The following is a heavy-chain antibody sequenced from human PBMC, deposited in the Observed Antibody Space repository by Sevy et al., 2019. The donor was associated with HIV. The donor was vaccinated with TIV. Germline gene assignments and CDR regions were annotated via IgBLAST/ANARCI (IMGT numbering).Heavy chain of an antibody. D-gene: IGHD2-15*01. CDR2: FDPEDGET. CDR3: ATGGCSGGSCYPYYYYGMDV. CDR1: GYTLTELS. J-gene: IGHJ6*02. Sequence: ASVKVSCNVSGYTLTELSMHCVRQAPGKGLEWMGGFDPEDGETIDAQKFQGRVTMTEDTSTDTAYMELSSLRSEDTAVYYCATGGCSGGSCYPYYYYGMDVWGQGTTVTVSS. V-gene: IGHV1-24*01.